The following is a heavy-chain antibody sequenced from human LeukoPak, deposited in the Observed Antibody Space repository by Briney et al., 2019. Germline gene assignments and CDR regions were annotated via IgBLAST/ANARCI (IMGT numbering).Heavy chain of an antibody. V-gene: IGHV3-21*06. CDR2: ISSSSSYI. D-gene: IGHD3-10*01. CDR1: GFTFSSYS. J-gene: IGHJ4*02. Sequence: GGSLRLSCAASGFTFSSYSMNWVRQAPGKGLEWVSSISSSSSYIYYADSVKGRFTISRDNAKNSLYLQMDSLRAEDTAVYYCARDKWFGETDYGGQGTLVTVSS. CDR3: ARDKWFGETDY.